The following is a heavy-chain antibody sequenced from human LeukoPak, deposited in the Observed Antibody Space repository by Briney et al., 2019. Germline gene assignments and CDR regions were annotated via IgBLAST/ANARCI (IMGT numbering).Heavy chain of an antibody. CDR1: GGSIRSDY. CDR3: ARDRVDRFGPRFDP. Sequence: PSETLSLICSVSGGSIRSDYWSWIRQPPGKGLEWIGYISYNGITNYNPSLKSRLTMSVDTSKSQFSLKLSSLTAADTAVYYCARDRVDRFGPRFDPWGPGTLVTVSS. CDR2: ISYNGIT. D-gene: IGHD5-12*01. J-gene: IGHJ5*02. V-gene: IGHV4-59*01.